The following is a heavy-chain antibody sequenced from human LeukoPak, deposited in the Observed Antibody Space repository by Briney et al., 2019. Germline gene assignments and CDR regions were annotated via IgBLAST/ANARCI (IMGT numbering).Heavy chain of an antibody. CDR2: INPSGGST. CDR1: GYTFTSYY. J-gene: IGHJ5*02. D-gene: IGHD4-17*01. V-gene: IGHV1-46*01. Sequence: ASVTVSCTASGYTFTSYYMHWVRQAPGQGLEWMGIINPSGGSTSYAQKFQGRVTMTRDTSTSTVYMELSSLRSEDTAVYYCARSDYDWFDPWGQGTLVTVPS. CDR3: ARSDYDWFDP.